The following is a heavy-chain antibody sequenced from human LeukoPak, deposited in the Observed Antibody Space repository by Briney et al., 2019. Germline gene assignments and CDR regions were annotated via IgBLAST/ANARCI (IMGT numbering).Heavy chain of an antibody. CDR2: INHSGST. D-gene: IGHD6-13*01. Sequence: SETLSLTCAVYGGSFSGYYWSWIRQPPGKGLEWIGEINHSGSTNYNPSLKSRVTISVDTSKNQFSLKLSSVTAADTAVYYCARRGTSSSWYINWFDPWGQGTLVTVSS. CDR3: ARRGTSSSWYINWFDP. J-gene: IGHJ5*02. CDR1: GGSFSGYY. V-gene: IGHV4-34*01.